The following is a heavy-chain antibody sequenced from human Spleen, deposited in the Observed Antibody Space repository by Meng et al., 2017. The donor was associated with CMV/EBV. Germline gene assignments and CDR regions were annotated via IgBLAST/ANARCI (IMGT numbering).Heavy chain of an antibody. CDR1: GYTFTGYY. CDR2: INPNSGGT. V-gene: IGHV1-2*02. Sequence: ASVKVSCKASGYTFTGYYMHWVRQAPGQGLEWMGWINPNSGGTNYAQKFQGRVTMTRDTSISTAYMELSRLRSDDTAMYYCARLGYLGNYFDYWGQGTLVTVSS. D-gene: IGHD3-22*01. CDR3: ARLGYLGNYFDY. J-gene: IGHJ4*02.